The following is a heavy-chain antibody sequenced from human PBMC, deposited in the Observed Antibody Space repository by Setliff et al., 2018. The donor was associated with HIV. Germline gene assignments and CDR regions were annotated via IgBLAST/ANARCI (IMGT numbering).Heavy chain of an antibody. CDR2: ISPYNGDT. CDR1: GGTFDSYA. Sequence: ASVKVSCKASGGTFDSYAISWVRQAPGQGLEWMGWISPYNGDTRFAQSLQGRVTLTTDTSTNTAYMEMRTLRSDDTAVYYCVRGVTRDISGYYRDEYFQHWGQGTPVTVS. D-gene: IGHD3-22*01. V-gene: IGHV1-18*01. J-gene: IGHJ1*01. CDR3: VRGVTRDISGYYRDEYFQH.